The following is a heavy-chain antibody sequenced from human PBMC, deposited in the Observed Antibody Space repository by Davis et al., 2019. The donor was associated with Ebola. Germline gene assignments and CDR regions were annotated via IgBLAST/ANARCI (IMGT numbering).Heavy chain of an antibody. Sequence: ASVKVSCKASGYTFTSYGISWVRQAPGQRLEWMGWINAGNGNTKYSQKFQGRVTITRDTSASTAYMELSSLRSEDTAVYYCARVGSGWYYYDYWGQGTLVTVSS. V-gene: IGHV1-3*01. CDR2: INAGNGNT. D-gene: IGHD6-19*01. J-gene: IGHJ4*02. CDR1: GYTFTSYG. CDR3: ARVGSGWYYYDY.